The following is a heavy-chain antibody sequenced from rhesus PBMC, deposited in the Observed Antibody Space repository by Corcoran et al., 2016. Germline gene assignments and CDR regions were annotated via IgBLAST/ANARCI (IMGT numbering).Heavy chain of an antibody. CDR2: FHGSGTNT. J-gene: IGHJ4*01. D-gene: IGHD6-25*01. CDR1: GGSISNRH. V-gene: IGHV4-169*02. Sequence: QVQLQESGPGLVKPSETLSVTCAVSGGSISNRHWTWVRQAPGKGLEWIGDFHGSGTNTKYTPSLNSRVTLSVDTSKTQISLKLSSVTAADTAVYFCAGDGYSGSWSYYWGQGVLVTVSS. CDR3: AGDGYSGSWSYY.